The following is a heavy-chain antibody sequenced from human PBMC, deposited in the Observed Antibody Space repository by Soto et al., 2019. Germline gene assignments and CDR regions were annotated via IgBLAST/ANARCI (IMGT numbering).Heavy chain of an antibody. D-gene: IGHD6-6*01. Sequence: ASVKVSCKASGYTFTSYAMHWVRQAPGQRLEWMGWINAGNGNTKYSQKFQGRVTITRDTSASTAYMELSSLRSEDTAVYYCARAGSSSPYYYMDVWGKGTTVTVSS. J-gene: IGHJ6*03. CDR3: ARAGSSSPYYYMDV. CDR2: INAGNGNT. V-gene: IGHV1-3*01. CDR1: GYTFTSYA.